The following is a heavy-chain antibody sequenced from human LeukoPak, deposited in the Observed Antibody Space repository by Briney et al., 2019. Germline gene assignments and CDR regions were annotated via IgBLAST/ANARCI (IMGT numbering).Heavy chain of an antibody. V-gene: IGHV1-46*03. J-gene: IGHJ3*02. CDR3: ASGELLWFGELPHAFDI. CDR1: GYTFTSYY. D-gene: IGHD3-10*01. Sequence: ASVKVSCKASGYTFTSYYMHWVRQAPGQGLEWMGIINPSGGSTSYAQKFQGRVTMTRDTSTSKVYMELSSLRSEDTAVYYCASGELLWFGELPHAFDIWGQGTMVTVSS. CDR2: INPSGGST.